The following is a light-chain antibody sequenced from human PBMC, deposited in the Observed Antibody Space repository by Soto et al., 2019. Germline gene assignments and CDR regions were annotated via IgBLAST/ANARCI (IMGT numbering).Light chain of an antibody. CDR2: DAS. V-gene: IGKV3-20*01. CDR3: QQYGGSPRT. Sequence: ENVLTQSPVTLSLSPGERATLSCRASQSVSSSSLAWYQQKRGQAPRLLIHDASSRATGIPDRFSGSGSGTDFTLTISRLEPEDFAVYYCQQYGGSPRTFGQGTKVDIK. J-gene: IGKJ1*01. CDR1: QSVSSSS.